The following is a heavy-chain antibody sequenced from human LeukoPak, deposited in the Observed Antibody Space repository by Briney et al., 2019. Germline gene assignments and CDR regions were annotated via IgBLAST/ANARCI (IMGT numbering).Heavy chain of an antibody. V-gene: IGHV4-34*01. CDR2: VNHRGDT. D-gene: IGHD1-1*01. J-gene: IGHJ4*03. Sequence: PSETLSLTCAVSGGSFSAYYWSWIRQSPGKGLQWIAEVNHRGDTNYNPSVKGRVTISVDTSKHQFSLKVTSLTAADTAVYYCARGPTISETGYFDYWGQGTLVTVSS. CDR1: GGSFSAYY. CDR3: ARGPTISETGYFDY.